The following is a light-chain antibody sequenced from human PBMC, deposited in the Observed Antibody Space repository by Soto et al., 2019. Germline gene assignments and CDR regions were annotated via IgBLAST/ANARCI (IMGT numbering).Light chain of an antibody. CDR3: CSYAVSRTYV. CDR1: SSDVGSYNL. Sequence: QPVLTQPASVSGSPGQSITISCTGTSSDVGSYNLVSWYQQHPGKAPKLMIYEVSKRPSGVSNRFSGSKSGNTASLTISGLQAEDEADYYCCSYAVSRTYVFGTGTKLTVL. J-gene: IGLJ1*01. CDR2: EVS. V-gene: IGLV2-23*02.